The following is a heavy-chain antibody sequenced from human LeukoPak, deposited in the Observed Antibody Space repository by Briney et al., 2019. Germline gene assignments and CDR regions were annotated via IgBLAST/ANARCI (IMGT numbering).Heavy chain of an antibody. CDR3: ARWRVAGTDAFDI. Sequence: GASVKVSCKASGYTFTGYYMHWVRQAPGRGLEWMGWINPNSGGTNSAQKFQGRVTMTRDTSISTAYMELSRLRSDDTAVYYCARWRVAGTDAFDIWGQGTMVTVSS. CDR1: GYTFTGYY. CDR2: INPNSGGT. J-gene: IGHJ3*02. D-gene: IGHD6-19*01. V-gene: IGHV1-2*02.